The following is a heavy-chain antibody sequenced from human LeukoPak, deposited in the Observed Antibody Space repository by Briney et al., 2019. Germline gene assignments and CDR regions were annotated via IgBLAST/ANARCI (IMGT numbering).Heavy chain of an antibody. Sequence: PSETLSLTCAVYGGSFSGYYWSWIRQPPGKGLEWFGEINHSGSTNDHPSLKSRVTISVDTSKNQFSLKLGSVTAADTAIYYCARGLRTLIAARPSAFDIWGQGTMVTVSS. CDR2: INHSGST. CDR1: GGSFSGYY. CDR3: ARGLRTLIAARPSAFDI. J-gene: IGHJ3*02. V-gene: IGHV4-34*01. D-gene: IGHD6-6*01.